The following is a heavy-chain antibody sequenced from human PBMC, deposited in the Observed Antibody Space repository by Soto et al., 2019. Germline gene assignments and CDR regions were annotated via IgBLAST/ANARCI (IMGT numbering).Heavy chain of an antibody. J-gene: IGHJ4*02. Sequence: GGSLGLSCAASGFTFSSYAMSWFRQAPGKGLEWVSAISGSGGSTYYADSVKGRFTISRDNSKNTLYLQMNSLRAEDTAVYYCAKDLSVPVELTSGYYFDYWGQGTLVTVSS. CDR2: ISGSGGST. D-gene: IGHD3-22*01. V-gene: IGHV3-23*01. CDR3: AKDLSVPVELTSGYYFDY. CDR1: GFTFSSYA.